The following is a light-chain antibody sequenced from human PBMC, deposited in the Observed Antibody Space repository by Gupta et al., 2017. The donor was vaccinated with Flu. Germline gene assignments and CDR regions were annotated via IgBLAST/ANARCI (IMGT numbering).Light chain of an antibody. V-gene: IGLV3-1*01. J-gene: IGLJ2*01. CDR3: QAWDSSTV. Sequence: SYDLTQPPSVSVSPGQTASITCSGNKLGDNYVSWYQQKSGQSPVLVIYQDNERPAGIPERFSGSNSGNTATLTISGTQTMDEADYYWQAWDSSTVFGGGTKLTVL. CDR2: QDN. CDR1: KLGDNY.